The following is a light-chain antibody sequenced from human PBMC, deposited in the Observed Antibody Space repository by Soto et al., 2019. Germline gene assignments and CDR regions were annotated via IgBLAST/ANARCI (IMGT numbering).Light chain of an antibody. CDR2: EVS. CDR1: SSDVGGYNY. Sequence: QSVLTQTASVSGSPGQSITISCTGTSSDVGGYNYVSWYQQYPGKAPKLMIYEVSNRPSGVSNRFSGSKSGNTASLTISGLQAEDEADYYCSSYTSRSTWVFGGGTKLTVL. CDR3: SSYTSRSTWV. V-gene: IGLV2-14*01. J-gene: IGLJ3*02.